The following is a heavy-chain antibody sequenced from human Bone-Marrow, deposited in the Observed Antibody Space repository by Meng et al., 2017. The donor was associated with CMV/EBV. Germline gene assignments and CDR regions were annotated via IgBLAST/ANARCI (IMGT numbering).Heavy chain of an antibody. V-gene: IGHV3-7*01. J-gene: IGHJ4*02. CDR1: GFKFNTYW. D-gene: IGHD2-2*01. CDR2: INEDGSEK. CDR3: ATRSASDY. Sequence: GESLKISCAGSGFKFNTYWMSWVRQAPGKGLEWVASINEDGSEKYYVDSVKDRFTSSRDNANHSLYLQMNSLRADDTAVYHCATRSASDYWGQGMLVTVSS.